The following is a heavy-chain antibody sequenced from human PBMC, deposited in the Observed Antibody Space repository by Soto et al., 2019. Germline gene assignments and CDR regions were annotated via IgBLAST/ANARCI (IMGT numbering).Heavy chain of an antibody. CDR1: GFTFSSYG. V-gene: IGHV3-30*18. Sequence: GGSLRLSCAASGFTFSSYGMHWVRQAPGKGLEWVAVISYDGSNKYYADSVKGRFTISRDNSKNTLYLQMNSLRAEDTAVYYCAKDLNTHLVVRGWFDPWGQGTLVTVSS. CDR2: ISYDGSNK. D-gene: IGHD6-6*01. J-gene: IGHJ5*02. CDR3: AKDLNTHLVVRGWFDP.